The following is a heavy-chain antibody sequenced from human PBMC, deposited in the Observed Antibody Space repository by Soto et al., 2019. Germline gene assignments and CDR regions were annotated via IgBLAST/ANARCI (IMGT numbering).Heavy chain of an antibody. CDR1: GCTFSSYT. CDR3: ARATPDYDDYVAFDI. Sequence: XVKVSCKASGCTFSSYTISWVRHAPGQGLEWMGRIIPMLGIGNYAQKFQGRVTITADKSRSIAYIELSSLRSEDTAVYFCARATPDYDDYVAFDIWGQGTMVTVSS. V-gene: IGHV1-69*02. D-gene: IGHD4-17*01. J-gene: IGHJ3*02. CDR2: IIPMLGIG.